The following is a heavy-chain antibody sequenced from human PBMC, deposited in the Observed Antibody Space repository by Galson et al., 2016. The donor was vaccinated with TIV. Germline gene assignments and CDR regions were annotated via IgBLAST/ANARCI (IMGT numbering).Heavy chain of an antibody. CDR1: GDSISSSSYY. CDR2: LFYSGGT. Sequence: SETLSLTCTASGDSISSSSYYWGWIRQPPGKGLEWIGNLFYSGGTNSNPSLKSRVTISVDTSKNQFSLRLSSVTAADTAVYYCARVSITGTSPPRGYFDYWGQGSLVTVSS. V-gene: IGHV4-39*07. CDR3: ARVSITGTSPPRGYFDY. J-gene: IGHJ4*02. D-gene: IGHD1-20*01.